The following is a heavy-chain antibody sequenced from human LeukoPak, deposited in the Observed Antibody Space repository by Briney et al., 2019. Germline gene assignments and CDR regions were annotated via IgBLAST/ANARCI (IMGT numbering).Heavy chain of an antibody. J-gene: IGHJ4*02. CDR1: GGSFSGYY. CDR3: ARAYCSSTSCYRPIGVDY. Sequence: LETLSLTCAVYGGSFSGYYWSWIRQPPGKGLEWIGEINHSGSTNYNPSLKSRVTISVDTSKNQFSLKLSSVTAADTAVYYCARAYCSSTSCYRPIGVDYWGQGTLVTVSS. V-gene: IGHV4-34*01. CDR2: INHSGST. D-gene: IGHD2-2*01.